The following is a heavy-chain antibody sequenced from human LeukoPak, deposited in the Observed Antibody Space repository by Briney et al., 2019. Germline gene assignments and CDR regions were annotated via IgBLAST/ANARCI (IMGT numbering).Heavy chain of an antibody. V-gene: IGHV3-33*01. CDR1: GFTFSSYG. Sequence: PGRSLGLSCAASGFTFSSYGMHWVRQAPGKGLEWVAVIWYDGSNKYYADSVKGRFTISRDNSKNTLYLQMNSLRAEDTAVYYCARAMTTVTTPGGFDYWGQGTLVTVSS. CDR3: ARAMTTVTTPGGFDY. J-gene: IGHJ4*02. D-gene: IGHD4-17*01. CDR2: IWYDGSNK.